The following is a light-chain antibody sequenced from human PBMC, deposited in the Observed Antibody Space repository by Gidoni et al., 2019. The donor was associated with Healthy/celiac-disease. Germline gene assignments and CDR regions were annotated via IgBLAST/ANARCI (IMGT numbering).Light chain of an antibody. CDR1: KLGDKY. CDR3: QAWDSSTAGVV. Sequence: SYELTQPPSVSVPPGQTASITCSGDKLGDKYACWSQQKPGQSPVLVIYQDSKRPSGIPERFSGSNSGNTATLTISGTQAMDEADYYCQAWDSSTAGVVFGGGTKLTVL. V-gene: IGLV3-1*01. CDR2: QDS. J-gene: IGLJ2*01.